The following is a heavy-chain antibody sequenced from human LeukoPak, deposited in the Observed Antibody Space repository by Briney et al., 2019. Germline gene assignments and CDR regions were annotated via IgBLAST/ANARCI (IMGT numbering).Heavy chain of an antibody. CDR2: IYHSGST. V-gene: IGHV4-4*02. D-gene: IGHD3-10*01. Sequence: SGTLSLTCAVSGGSISSSNWWSWVRQPPGKGLEWIGEIYHSGSTYYNPSLKSRVTISVDTSKNQFSLKLSSVTAADTAVYYCARDAYYYGSGSIDYWGQGTLVTVSS. CDR3: ARDAYYYGSGSIDY. CDR1: GGSISSSNW. J-gene: IGHJ4*02.